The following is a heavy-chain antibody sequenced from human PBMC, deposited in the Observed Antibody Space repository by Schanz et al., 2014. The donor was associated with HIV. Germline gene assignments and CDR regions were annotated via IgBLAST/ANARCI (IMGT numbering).Heavy chain of an antibody. CDR1: SGSFSGHY. CDR3: ATQYISVAGQSINLDV. Sequence: QVQLQQWGTGLLKPSETLALTCAVYSGSFSGHYWTWIRQSPEKGLEWIGEINHRGSTNYNPSLGSRVTMSVDTSKNQFSRKVSSVTAADTAVYYCATQYISVAGQSINLDVWGQGTAVTVSS. CDR2: INHRGST. D-gene: IGHD6-19*01. V-gene: IGHV4-34*02. J-gene: IGHJ6*02.